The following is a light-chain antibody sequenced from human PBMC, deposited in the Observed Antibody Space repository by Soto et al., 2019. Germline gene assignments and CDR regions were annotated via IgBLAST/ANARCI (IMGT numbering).Light chain of an antibody. J-gene: IGLJ3*02. Sequence: QSALTQPASVSGSPGQSITISCTGTSSDVGNYNYVSWYQQHPGKAPKLMIYEVSNRPSGVSNRFSGSKSGNTASLTISGLQAEDEADYYCCSYAGSYSWVFGGGTKLTVL. CDR2: EVS. CDR1: SSDVGNYNY. CDR3: CSYAGSYSWV. V-gene: IGLV2-14*01.